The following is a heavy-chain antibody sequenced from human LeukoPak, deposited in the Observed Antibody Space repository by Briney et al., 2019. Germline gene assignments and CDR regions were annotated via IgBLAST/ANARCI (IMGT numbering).Heavy chain of an antibody. V-gene: IGHV3-11*01. J-gene: IGHJ4*02. Sequence: GVSLRLSCAASGFSFSDFYMSWIRQAPGMGLEWLSYIGTRSNPIYYADSVKGRFTISRDDAKNSLYLQMNSLRDEDTAVYFCAREARGSGGDFDHWGQGILVTVSS. CDR1: GFSFSDFY. CDR2: IGTRSNPI. CDR3: AREARGSGGDFDH. D-gene: IGHD3-16*01.